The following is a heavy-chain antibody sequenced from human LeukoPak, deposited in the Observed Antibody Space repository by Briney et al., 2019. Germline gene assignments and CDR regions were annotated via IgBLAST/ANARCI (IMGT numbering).Heavy chain of an antibody. D-gene: IGHD1-14*01. Sequence: ASVKVSCKASGGTFSSYAISWVRQAPGQGLEWMGWISAYNGNTNYAQKLQGRVTMTTDTSTSTAYMELRSLRSDDTAVYYCARSSEQFYYYYGMDVWGQGTTVTVSS. J-gene: IGHJ6*02. CDR3: ARSSEQFYYYYGMDV. CDR1: GGTFSSYA. V-gene: IGHV1-18*01. CDR2: ISAYNGNT.